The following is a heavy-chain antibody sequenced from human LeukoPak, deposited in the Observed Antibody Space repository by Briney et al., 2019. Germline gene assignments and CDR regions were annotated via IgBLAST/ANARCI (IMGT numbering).Heavy chain of an antibody. CDR3: ARMAVVRGPVGLDV. Sequence: SETLSLTCAVSGGSISSSNWWSWVRPPPGKGLEWIGEIYHTGSTNNNPSLRSRVTILVDKSKNQFSLRLTSVTAADTAVYYCARMAVVRGPVGLDVWGQGTTVTVSS. V-gene: IGHV4-4*02. CDR2: IYHTGST. CDR1: GGSISSSNW. D-gene: IGHD3-10*01. J-gene: IGHJ6*02.